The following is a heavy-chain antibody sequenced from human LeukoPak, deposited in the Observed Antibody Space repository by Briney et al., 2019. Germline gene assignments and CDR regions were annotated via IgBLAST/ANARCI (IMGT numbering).Heavy chain of an antibody. J-gene: IGHJ5*02. V-gene: IGHV4-59*01. D-gene: IGHD3-16*01. Sequence: SETLSLTCTVSGGSISSYYWSWIRQPPGKGLEWIGYIYYSGSTNYNPSLKSRVTISVDTSKNQFSLKLSSVTAADTAVYYCARHVWGVINWFDPWGQGTLVTVSS. CDR3: ARHVWGVINWFDP. CDR2: IYYSGST. CDR1: GGSISSYY.